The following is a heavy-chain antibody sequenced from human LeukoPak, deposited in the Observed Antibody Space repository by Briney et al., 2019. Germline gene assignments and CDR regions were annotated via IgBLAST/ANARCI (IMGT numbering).Heavy chain of an antibody. D-gene: IGHD3-10*01. CDR2: IYYSGST. Sequence: SETLSLTCTVSGGSISSSSYYWGWIRQPPGKGLEWIGSIYYSGSTYYNPSLKSRVTISVDTSKNQFSLKLSSVTAADTAVYYCARVGNYYGSGSYYPRGTDNWFDPWGQGTLVTVSS. V-gene: IGHV4-39*01. J-gene: IGHJ5*02. CDR1: GGSISSSSYY. CDR3: ARVGNYYGSGSYYPRGTDNWFDP.